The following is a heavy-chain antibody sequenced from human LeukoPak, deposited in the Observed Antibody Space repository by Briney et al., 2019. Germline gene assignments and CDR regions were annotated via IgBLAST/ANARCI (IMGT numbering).Heavy chain of an antibody. J-gene: IGHJ4*02. CDR3: ASLYYYDISGYLPFDY. V-gene: IGHV3-74*01. CDR1: GFTFSSYW. Sequence: GGSLRLSCAASGFTFSSYWMHWVRQAPGKGLVWVSRINSDGSSTSYADSVKGRFTISRDNAKNTLYLRMNSLRAEDTAVYYCASLYYYDISGYLPFDYWGQGTLVTVSS. D-gene: IGHD3-22*01. CDR2: INSDGSST.